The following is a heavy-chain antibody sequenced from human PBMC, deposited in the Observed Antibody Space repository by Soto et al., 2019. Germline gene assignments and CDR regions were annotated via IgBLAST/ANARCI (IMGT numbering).Heavy chain of an antibody. J-gene: IGHJ3*02. CDR2: ISAYNGNT. CDR3: ARGLKDCSGGSCYRAFDI. V-gene: IGHV1-18*04. D-gene: IGHD2-15*01. CDR1: GYTFTSDG. Sequence: GASVKGSCKASGYTFTSDGISWVRQAPGQGLEWMGWISAYNGNTNYAQKLQGRVTMTTDTSTSTAYMELRSLRSDDTAVYYCARGLKDCSGGSCYRAFDIWGQGTMVNV.